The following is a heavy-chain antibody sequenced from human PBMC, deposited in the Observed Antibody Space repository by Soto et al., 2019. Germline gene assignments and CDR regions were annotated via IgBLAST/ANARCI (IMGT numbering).Heavy chain of an antibody. V-gene: IGHV3-23*01. CDR3: AKVHDYGDYFDY. CDR1: GFTFSSYA. J-gene: IGHJ4*02. Sequence: PGGSLRLSCASSGFTFSSYAMSWVRQAPGKGLEWVSAISGSGGSTYYADSVKGRFTISRDNSKNTLYLQMNSLRAEDTAVYYCAKVHDYGDYFDYWGQGTLVTVSS. CDR2: ISGSGGST. D-gene: IGHD4-17*01.